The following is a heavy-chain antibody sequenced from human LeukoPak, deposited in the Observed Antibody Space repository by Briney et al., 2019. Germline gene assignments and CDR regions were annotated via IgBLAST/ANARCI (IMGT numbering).Heavy chain of an antibody. Sequence: PSETLSLTCSVSGGSITSHYWSWIRQSPGKGLEWISYISYTGSPRYNPSFQGRVTISLDTSKTHFSLKLTSVTAADTAVYYCARLLNNDNAGDPDTFDMWGPGTMVTVSS. CDR2: ISYTGSP. CDR3: ARLLNNDNAGDPDTFDM. V-gene: IGHV4-59*08. CDR1: GGSITSHY. J-gene: IGHJ3*02. D-gene: IGHD4-17*01.